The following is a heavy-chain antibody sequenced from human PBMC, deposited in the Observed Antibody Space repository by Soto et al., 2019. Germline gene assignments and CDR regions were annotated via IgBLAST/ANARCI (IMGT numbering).Heavy chain of an antibody. J-gene: IGHJ4*01. CDR2: MSGSGGST. V-gene: IGHV3-23*01. CDR1: GTTFRSSA. Sequence: GEPFRINCAAYGTTFRSSAMSWVRQAPGKGLEWVSAMSGSGGSTYSADSVKGRFTISRDNSKNTLYLQMNSLRAEDTAVYYCAKDVTMVPGVIIDYRGHGPLVTVCS. CDR3: AKDVTMVPGVIIDY. D-gene: IGHD3-10*01.